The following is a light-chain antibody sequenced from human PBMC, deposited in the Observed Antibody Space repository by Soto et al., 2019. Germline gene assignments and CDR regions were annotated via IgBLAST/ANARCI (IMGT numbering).Light chain of an antibody. CDR2: KAS. V-gene: IGKV1-5*03. CDR1: QSIISW. CDR3: KEYNSYWK. J-gene: IGKJ1*01. Sequence: DIQMTHSPSTLSASVLYRVTITCRASQSIISWLAWYQQKPGKAPKLLIFKASSLESGVPSRFSGSGSGTDFTLTISSLQPDDFATYYCKEYNSYWKFGQGTKVDI.